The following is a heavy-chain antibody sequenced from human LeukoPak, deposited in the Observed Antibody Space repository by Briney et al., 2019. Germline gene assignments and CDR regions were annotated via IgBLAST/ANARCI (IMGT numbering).Heavy chain of an antibody. CDR2: ISGSGGST. V-gene: IGHV3-23*01. CDR3: ARDSYGDANFDS. CDR1: GFTLSSYG. Sequence: GGSLRLSCAASGFTLSSYGMSWVRQAPGKGLEWVSTISGSGGSTDYADSVKGRFTISRDISKNAVYLQMNSLRAEDTAVYYCARDSYGDANFDSWGQGTLVTVSS. J-gene: IGHJ4*02. D-gene: IGHD4-17*01.